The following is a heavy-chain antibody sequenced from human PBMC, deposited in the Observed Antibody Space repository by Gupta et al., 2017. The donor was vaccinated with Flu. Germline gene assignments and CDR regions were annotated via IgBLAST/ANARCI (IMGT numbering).Heavy chain of an antibody. CDR3: ARLTRGFFPFDF. CDR2: IYPGDSNT. J-gene: IGHJ4*02. D-gene: IGHD3-22*01. CDR1: EGSFADYW. Sequence: EVQVLQSGAEVKQSGESLRISCKVSEGSFADYWIAWVGHMPGKGLEWMWSIYPGDSNTTYSPSYQGHVSISVDNSIYTAYLQWRSLKASDTAMYYCARLTRGFFPFDFWGQGTLVTVSS. V-gene: IGHV5-51*03.